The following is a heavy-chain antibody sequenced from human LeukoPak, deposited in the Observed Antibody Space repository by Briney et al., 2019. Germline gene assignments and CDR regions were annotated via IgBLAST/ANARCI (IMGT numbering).Heavy chain of an antibody. Sequence: SETLSLTCTVSGGSISSYYWSWIRQPPGKGLEWIGYIYYSGSTDYNPSLKSRVTISADTSKNQFSLKLSSVTAADTAVYYCARDYYGSGSFLDYWGQGTLVTVSS. J-gene: IGHJ4*02. CDR1: GGSISSYY. V-gene: IGHV4-59*01. CDR2: IYYSGST. D-gene: IGHD3-10*01. CDR3: ARDYYGSGSFLDY.